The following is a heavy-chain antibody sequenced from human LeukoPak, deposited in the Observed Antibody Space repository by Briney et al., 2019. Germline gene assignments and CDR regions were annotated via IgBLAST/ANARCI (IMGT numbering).Heavy chain of an antibody. CDR3: ARDRGGYYYDSSGYEEGIWFDP. Sequence: GGSLRLSCAASGFTFSDYYMSWIRQAPGKGLEWVSYISSSGSTIYYADSVKGRFTISRDNAKNSLYLQMNSLRAEDMAVYYCARDRGGYYYDSSGYEEGIWFDPWGQGTLVTVSS. V-gene: IGHV3-11*04. J-gene: IGHJ5*02. CDR2: ISSSGSTI. D-gene: IGHD3-22*01. CDR1: GFTFSDYY.